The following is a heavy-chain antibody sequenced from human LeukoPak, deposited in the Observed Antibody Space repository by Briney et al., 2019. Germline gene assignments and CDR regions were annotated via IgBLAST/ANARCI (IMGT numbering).Heavy chain of an antibody. CDR2: MKPDGSQT. CDR3: ARYHLYKAFDY. D-gene: IGHD3-16*01. J-gene: IGHJ4*02. Sequence: GGSLRLSCAASGFPFSSSWMNWVRQAPGKGLEWVASMKPDGSQTYYLDSVEGRFTISRDIAKNSLYLQMNSLRAEDTAVYYCARYHLYKAFDYWGQGTLVTVAS. CDR1: GFPFSSSW. V-gene: IGHV3-7*01.